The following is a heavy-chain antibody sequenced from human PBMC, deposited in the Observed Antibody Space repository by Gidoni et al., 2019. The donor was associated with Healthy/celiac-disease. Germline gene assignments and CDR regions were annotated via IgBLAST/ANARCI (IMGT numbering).Heavy chain of an antibody. Sequence: QLQLQESGPGLVKPAETLSLTCTVSGGSISSSSYYWGWIRQPPGKGLEWIGSIYYSGSTYYNPSLTSRVTISVDTSKNQFSLKLSSVTAADTAVYYCASVPAGDVYSSGFDYWGQGTLVTVSS. V-gene: IGHV4-39*01. D-gene: IGHD6-19*01. CDR2: IYYSGST. CDR3: ASVPAGDVYSSGFDY. J-gene: IGHJ4*02. CDR1: GGSISSSSYY.